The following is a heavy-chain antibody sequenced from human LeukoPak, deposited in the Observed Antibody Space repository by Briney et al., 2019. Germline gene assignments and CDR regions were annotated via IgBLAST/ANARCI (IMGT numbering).Heavy chain of an antibody. CDR3: ATTIDSSGYPFDY. Sequence: ASVKVSCRVSGYTLTELSMHWVRQAPGKGLEWMGGFDPEDGETIYAQKFQGRVTMTEDTSTDTAYMELSSLRSEDTAVYYCATTIDSSGYPFDYWGQGTLVTVSS. D-gene: IGHD3-22*01. CDR1: GYTLTELS. V-gene: IGHV1-24*01. J-gene: IGHJ4*02. CDR2: FDPEDGET.